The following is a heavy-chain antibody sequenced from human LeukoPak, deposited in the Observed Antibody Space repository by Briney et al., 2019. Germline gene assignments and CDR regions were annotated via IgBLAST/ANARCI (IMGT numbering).Heavy chain of an antibody. CDR3: ARRSEFGVLYYMDI. J-gene: IGHJ6*03. CDR1: GFTFSSYS. V-gene: IGHV3-48*01. Sequence: GGSLRLSCVASGFTFSSYSMNWVRQAPGKGLEWVSYLSGSSGTIYYADSVGGRFTISRDNAKNSLYLQMNSLRAEDTAVYYCARRSEFGVLYYMDIWGKGTTVTVSS. D-gene: IGHD3-16*01. CDR2: LSGSSGTI.